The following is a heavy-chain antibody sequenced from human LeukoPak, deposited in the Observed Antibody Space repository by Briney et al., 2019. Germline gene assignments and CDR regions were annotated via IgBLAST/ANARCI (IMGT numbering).Heavy chain of an antibody. V-gene: IGHV4-30-2*01. CDR3: NAAPGARPLDI. D-gene: IGHD1-26*01. CDR2: IYHSGST. J-gene: IGHJ3*02. Sequence: PSQTLSLTCTVSGGSISSGGYYWSWIRQPPGKGLEWIGYIYHSGSTYYNPSLKSRVTISVDRSKNQFSLKLSSVTAADTAVYYCNAAPGARPLDIWGQGTMVTVSS. CDR1: GGSISSGGYY.